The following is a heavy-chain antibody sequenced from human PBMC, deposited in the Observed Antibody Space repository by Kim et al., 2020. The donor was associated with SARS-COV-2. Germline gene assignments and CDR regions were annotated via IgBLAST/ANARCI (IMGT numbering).Heavy chain of an antibody. CDR3: AKGPPLPQYFQH. CDR2: ITTSGGDT. V-gene: IGHV3-23*01. J-gene: IGHJ1*01. CDR1: GFTFNTYA. Sequence: GGSLRLSCAASGFTFNTYAMNWVRQAPGKGLEWVSAITTSGGDTFYTDSVKGRFTTSRDNSKNTLYLQMSSLRAEDTAVYYCAKGPPLPQYFQHWGQGTLVTVSS.